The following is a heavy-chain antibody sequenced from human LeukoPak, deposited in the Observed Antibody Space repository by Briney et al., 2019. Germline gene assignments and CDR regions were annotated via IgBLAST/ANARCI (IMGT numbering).Heavy chain of an antibody. V-gene: IGHV1-3*01. J-gene: IGHJ4*02. CDR3: AIGCSSSCFDY. D-gene: IGHD6-13*01. Sequence: ASVKVSCMASGYTFTSYAMHWVRQAPGQRLEWMGWINAGNGNTKYSQKFQGRVTITRDTSASTAYMELSSLRSEDTAVYYCAIGCSSSCFDYWGQGTLVTVSS. CDR1: GYTFTSYA. CDR2: INAGNGNT.